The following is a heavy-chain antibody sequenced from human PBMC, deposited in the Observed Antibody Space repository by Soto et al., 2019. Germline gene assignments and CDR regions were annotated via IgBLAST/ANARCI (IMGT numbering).Heavy chain of an antibody. CDR3: AREAAGFDI. CDR1: GFTVSEDH. J-gene: IGHJ3*02. V-gene: IGHV3-53*01. CDR2: IYYGGTT. Sequence: VGSLRLSCAASGFTVSEDHMSWVRQAPGKGPEWVSVIYYGGTTYYADSVQGRFTISRDKSKNTLYLQMNDLRADDTAVYYCAREAAGFDIWGQGTMVTVSS.